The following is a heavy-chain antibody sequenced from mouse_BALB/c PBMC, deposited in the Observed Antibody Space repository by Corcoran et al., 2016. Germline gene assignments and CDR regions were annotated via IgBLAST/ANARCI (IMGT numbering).Heavy chain of an antibody. CDR1: GYSFTDYI. CDR3: ARGYGIYYAMDY. Sequence: EIQLQQTGPELVKPGASVKISCKASGYSFTDYIMLWVKQSHGKSLEWIGNINPYYGSTSYNLKFKGKATLTVDKSSSTAYMQLNSLTSEDSAVYYCARGYGIYYAMDYWGQGTSVTVSS. V-gene: IGHV1-39*01. D-gene: IGHD2-1*01. J-gene: IGHJ4*01. CDR2: INPYYGST.